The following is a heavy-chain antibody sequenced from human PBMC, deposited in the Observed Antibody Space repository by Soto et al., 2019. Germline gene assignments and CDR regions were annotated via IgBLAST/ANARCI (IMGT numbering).Heavy chain of an antibody. V-gene: IGHV4-39*01. CDR3: AGMVRGVKNIDY. CDR1: GGSISSSSYY. J-gene: IGHJ4*02. D-gene: IGHD3-10*01. CDR2: IYYSGST. Sequence: QLQLQESGPGLVKPSETLSLTCTVSGGSISSSSYYWGWIRQPPGKGLEWIGSIYYSGSTYYNPSLMSRVTISVDTSKNQFSLKLSSVTAADTAVYYCAGMVRGVKNIDYWGQGTLVTVSS.